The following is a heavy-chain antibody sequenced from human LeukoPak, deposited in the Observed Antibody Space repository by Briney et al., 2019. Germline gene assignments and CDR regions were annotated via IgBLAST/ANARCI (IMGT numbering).Heavy chain of an antibody. D-gene: IGHD3-10*01. Sequence: ASVKVSCKASGYTFTSYGISWVRQAPGQGLEWMGWISAYNGNTNYAQKLQGRVTMTTDTSTSTAYMELRSLRSDDTAVYYCARDLTHYYGSGSYPAQVDYWGQGTLVTVSS. V-gene: IGHV1-18*01. CDR2: ISAYNGNT. CDR1: GYTFTSYG. CDR3: ARDLTHYYGSGSYPAQVDY. J-gene: IGHJ4*02.